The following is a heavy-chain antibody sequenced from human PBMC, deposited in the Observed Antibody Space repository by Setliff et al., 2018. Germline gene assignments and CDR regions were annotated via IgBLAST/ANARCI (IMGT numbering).Heavy chain of an antibody. CDR2: INHSGST. CDR3: ARVNTVLRGYSSSWYSLPYYYGMDV. V-gene: IGHV4-34*01. J-gene: IGHJ6*02. CDR1: GGSFSGYY. Sequence: SETLSLTCAVYGGSFSGYYWSWIRQPPGKGLEWNGEINHSGSTNYNPSLKSRGNISVDTSKNHFSLKLSSVTAADTAVYYCARVNTVLRGYSSSWYSLPYYYGMDVWGQGTTVTVSS. D-gene: IGHD6-13*01.